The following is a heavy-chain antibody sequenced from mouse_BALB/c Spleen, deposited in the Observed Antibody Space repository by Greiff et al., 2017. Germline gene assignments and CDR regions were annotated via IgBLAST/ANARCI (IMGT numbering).Heavy chain of an antibody. CDR2: IYPGNSDT. Sequence: EVQLQESGTVLARPGASVKMSCKASGYSFTSYWMHWVKQRPGQGLEWIGAIYPGNSDTSYNQKFKGKAKLTAVTSASTAYMELSSLTNEDSAVYYCTRGLYGSFYYIDYWGQGTTLTVSS. V-gene: IGHV1-5*01. J-gene: IGHJ2*01. D-gene: IGHD1-1*02. CDR1: GYSFTSYW. CDR3: TRGLYGSFYYIDY.